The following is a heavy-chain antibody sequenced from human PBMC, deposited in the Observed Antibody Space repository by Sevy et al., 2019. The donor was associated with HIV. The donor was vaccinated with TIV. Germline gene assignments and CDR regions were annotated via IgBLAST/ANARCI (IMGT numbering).Heavy chain of an antibody. CDR3: AMDSWGGYYYFGLGDYYYYGMDV. CDR2: ISYDGSNK. CDR1: GFTFSSYG. J-gene: IGHJ6*02. Sequence: GGSLRLSCAASGFTFSSYGMHWVRQAPGKGLEWVAVISYDGSNKYYADSVKGRVTISEDNSKKRLYTQMNSMREEDMAVYYCAMDSWGGYYYFGLGDYYYYGMDVWGQGTTVTVSS. D-gene: IGHD3-3*01. V-gene: IGHV3-30*03.